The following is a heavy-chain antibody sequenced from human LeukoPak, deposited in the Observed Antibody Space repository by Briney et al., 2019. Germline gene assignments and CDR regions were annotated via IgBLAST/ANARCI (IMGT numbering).Heavy chain of an antibody. V-gene: IGHV3-74*01. CDR1: GFTFSRYW. CDR2: IASDGSST. J-gene: IGHJ4*02. D-gene: IGHD4-23*01. Sequence: GGSLRLSCAASGFTFSRYWMNWVRQAPGKGLVWVSRIASDGSSTTYADSVKGRFSISRDNAKNTLYLQMNSLRVEDTAVYYCARGRPHGNDYWGQGTLVTVSS. CDR3: ARGRPHGNDY.